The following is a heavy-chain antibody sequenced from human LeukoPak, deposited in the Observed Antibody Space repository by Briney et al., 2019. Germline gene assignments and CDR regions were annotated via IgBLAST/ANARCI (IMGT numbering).Heavy chain of an antibody. CDR1: GGSISSSSYY. CDR3: ASLDHLYQLLPLFDY. J-gene: IGHJ4*02. D-gene: IGHD2-2*01. CDR2: IYYSGST. Sequence: SETLSLTCTVSGGSISSSSYYWGWIRQPPGKGLEWIGSIYYSGSTYYNPSLKSRVTISVDTSKNQFSLKLSSVTAADTAVYYCASLDHLYQLLPLFDYWGQGTLVTVSS. V-gene: IGHV4-39*01.